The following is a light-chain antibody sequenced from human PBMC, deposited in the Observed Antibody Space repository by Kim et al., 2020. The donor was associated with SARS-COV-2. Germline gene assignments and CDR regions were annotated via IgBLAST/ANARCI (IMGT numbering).Light chain of an antibody. CDR1: QSVSSSY. J-gene: IGKJ4*01. Sequence: EIVLTQSPGTLSLSPGERATLSCRASQSVSSSYLAWYKQKPGQAPRILIYGASSRATGIPDRFSGSGSETDYTLTISRLEPEDFAVYYCQQYGSSPLLAFGVGSKGVIK. V-gene: IGKV3-20*01. CDR2: GAS. CDR3: QQYGSSPLLA.